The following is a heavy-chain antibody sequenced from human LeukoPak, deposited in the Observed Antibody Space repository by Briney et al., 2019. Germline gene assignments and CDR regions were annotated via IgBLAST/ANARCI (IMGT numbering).Heavy chain of an antibody. CDR2: MNPNSGIT. CDR1: GGTFSSYA. CDR3: ARDRTLEWLLHDYYYYGMDV. Sequence: GASVKVSCKASGGTFSSYAISWVRQATGQGLEWMGWMNPNSGITGYAQKFQGRVTMTRNTSISTAYMELSSLRSEDTAVYYCARDRTLEWLLHDYYYYGMDVWGQGTTVTVSS. V-gene: IGHV1-8*02. D-gene: IGHD3-3*01. J-gene: IGHJ6*02.